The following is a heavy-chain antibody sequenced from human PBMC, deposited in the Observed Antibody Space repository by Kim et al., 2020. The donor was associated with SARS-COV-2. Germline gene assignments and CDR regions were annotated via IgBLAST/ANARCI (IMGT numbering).Heavy chain of an antibody. D-gene: IGHD6-19*01. CDR3: AIDGGWSYGMDV. CDR2: INSNTGNP. Sequence: ASVKVSCKASGYTSTKFALNWVRQAPGQGLEWMGWINSNTGNPTYAQAFPGRFVFSFDTSVSAAYLQINSLETEDTAVYYCAIDGGWSYGMDVWGQGTTVTVSS. V-gene: IGHV7-4-1*02. CDR1: GYTSTKFA. J-gene: IGHJ6*02.